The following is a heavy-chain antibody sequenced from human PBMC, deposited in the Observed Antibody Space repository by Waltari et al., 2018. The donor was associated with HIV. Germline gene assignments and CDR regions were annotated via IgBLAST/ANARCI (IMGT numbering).Heavy chain of an antibody. CDR2: INAGNGNT. J-gene: IGHJ4*02. CDR1: GYTFTSYA. Sequence: QVQLVQSGAEVKKPGASVKVSCKASGYTFTSYAMHWVRQAPGQRLEWMGWINAGNGNTKYSQKFQGRVTITRDTSASTAYMELSSLRSEDTAVYYCARDYYDSSGYYYFGYWGQGTLVTVSS. D-gene: IGHD3-22*01. CDR3: ARDYYDSSGYYYFGY. V-gene: IGHV1-3*01.